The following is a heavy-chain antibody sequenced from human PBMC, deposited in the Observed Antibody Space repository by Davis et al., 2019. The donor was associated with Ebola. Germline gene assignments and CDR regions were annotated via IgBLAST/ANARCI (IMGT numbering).Heavy chain of an antibody. J-gene: IGHJ6*02. CDR2: ISSDGSNK. V-gene: IGHV3-30*18. Sequence: GGSLRLSCAASGFTFSSYGTHCVRQAPGKGLEWVAVISSDGSNKYYADSVKGRFTISRDNSMNTLYLQMNSLRAEDTAVYYCAKDVLRGGWYEIMYYYYSGIDVWVQGTTITGSS. CDR3: AKDVLRGGWYEIMYYYYSGIDV. D-gene: IGHD6-19*01. CDR1: GFTFSSYG.